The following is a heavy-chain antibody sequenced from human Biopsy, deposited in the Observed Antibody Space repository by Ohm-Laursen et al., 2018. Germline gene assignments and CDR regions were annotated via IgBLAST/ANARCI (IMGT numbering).Heavy chain of an antibody. D-gene: IGHD6-19*01. CDR2: IYYTGST. V-gene: IGHV4-59*08. J-gene: IGHJ3*02. CDR3: AKHGSGWTGDDAFHI. CDR1: GGSISSYY. Sequence: SETLSLTCTVSGGSISSYYWSWIRQPPGKGLEWIGYIYYTGSTNYNPSLKSRVPISVDTSMNHLSLKLTSVTAADTAVYYCAKHGSGWTGDDAFHIWGQGTMVTVSS.